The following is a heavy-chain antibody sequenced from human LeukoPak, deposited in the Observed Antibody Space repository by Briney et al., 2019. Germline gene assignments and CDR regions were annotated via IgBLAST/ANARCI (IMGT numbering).Heavy chain of an antibody. CDR2: ISGSGGST. Sequence: PGGSLRLSCAASGVTFSSYAMSWVRQAPGKGLEWVSAISGSGGSTYCADSVKGRFTISRDNSKNTLYLQMNSLRAEDTAVYYCAKVLVVVAATPFDYWGQGTLVTVSS. D-gene: IGHD2-15*01. J-gene: IGHJ4*02. CDR3: AKVLVVVAATPFDY. CDR1: GVTFSSYA. V-gene: IGHV3-23*01.